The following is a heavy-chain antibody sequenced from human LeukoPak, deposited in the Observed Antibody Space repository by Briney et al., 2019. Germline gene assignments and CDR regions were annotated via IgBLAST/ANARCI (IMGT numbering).Heavy chain of an antibody. D-gene: IGHD6-19*01. Sequence: ASVKVSCKASGYTFTSYGISWVRQAPGQGLEWMGWISAYNGNTNYAQKLQGRVTMTTDTSTSTAYMELRSLRSDDTAVYYCARDPPSGWQYYYYYYMDVWGKGTTVTVSS. CDR1: GYTFTSYG. CDR3: ARDPPSGWQYYYYYYMDV. J-gene: IGHJ6*03. V-gene: IGHV1-18*01. CDR2: ISAYNGNT.